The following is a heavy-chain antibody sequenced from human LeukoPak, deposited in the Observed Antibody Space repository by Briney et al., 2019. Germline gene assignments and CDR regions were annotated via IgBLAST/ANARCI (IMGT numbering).Heavy chain of an antibody. V-gene: IGHV3-23*01. CDR2: ISGSGGST. D-gene: IGHD2-2*01. CDR1: GFTFSSYA. J-gene: IGHJ3*02. Sequence: GGSLRLSCAASGFTFSSYAKSWVRQAPGKGLEWVSAISGSGGSTYYADSVKGRFTISRDNSKNTLYLQMNSLRAEDTAVYYCARADQGLLFGAFDIWGQGTMVTVSS. CDR3: ARADQGLLFGAFDI.